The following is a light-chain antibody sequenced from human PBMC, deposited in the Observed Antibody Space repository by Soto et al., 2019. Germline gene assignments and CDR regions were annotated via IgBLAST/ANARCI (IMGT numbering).Light chain of an antibody. CDR2: DAS. Sequence: IVLTQSPATLSLSPGERATLSCRASQYITIYLAWYQQKPGQAPRLLIYDASNRATGIPARFSGSGSGTEFTLTISSLQSEDFAVYYCQQYNNWPKTFGQGTKVDIK. CDR3: QQYNNWPKT. J-gene: IGKJ1*01. CDR1: QYITIY. V-gene: IGKV3-11*01.